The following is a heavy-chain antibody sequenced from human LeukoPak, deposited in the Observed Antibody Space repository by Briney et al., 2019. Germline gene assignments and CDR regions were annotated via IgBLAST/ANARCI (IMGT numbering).Heavy chain of an antibody. CDR2: ISAYNGNT. D-gene: IGHD3-22*01. J-gene: IGHJ4*02. V-gene: IGHV1-18*01. CDR3: ARDSSMIVVEFDY. Sequence: ASVKVSCKASGYTFISYGISWVRQAPGQGLEWMGWISAYNGNTNYAQKVQGRVTMTTDTSTGTAYMELRSLRSDDTAVYYCARDSSMIVVEFDYWGQGTLVTVSS. CDR1: GYTFISYG.